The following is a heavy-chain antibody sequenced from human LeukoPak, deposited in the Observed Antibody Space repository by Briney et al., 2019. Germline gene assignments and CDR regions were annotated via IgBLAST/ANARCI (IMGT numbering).Heavy chain of an antibody. CDR2: ISGWDGST. J-gene: IGHJ5*02. CDR1: GFTFTDYG. V-gene: IGHV1-18*01. CDR3: TRNSIQLGRQRWFYP. Sequence: ASVKVSCKASGFTFTDYGFSWVRQAPGQGLEWMGWISGWDGSTSYARELQGRVTMTIDTSTTTVYMDLRSLTSDDTAIYHCTRNSIQLGRQRWFYPWGQGTLVTVSS. D-gene: IGHD1-1*01.